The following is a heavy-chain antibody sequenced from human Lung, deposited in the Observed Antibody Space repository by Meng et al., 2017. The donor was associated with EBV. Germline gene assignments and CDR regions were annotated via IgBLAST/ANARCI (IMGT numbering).Heavy chain of an antibody. V-gene: IGHV1-18*01. D-gene: IGHD1-26*01. J-gene: IGHJ4*02. CDR1: GYTFTSYG. CDR3: AREADGATFDY. Sequence: QGQLVQSGAEVKKPGASVKGACKASGYTFTSYGISWVRQAPGQGLEWMGWISGYNGNTTYAQKLQGRVTMTTDTSTSTAYMELRSLRSDDTAVYYCAREADGATFDYWGQGTLVTVSS. CDR2: ISGYNGNT.